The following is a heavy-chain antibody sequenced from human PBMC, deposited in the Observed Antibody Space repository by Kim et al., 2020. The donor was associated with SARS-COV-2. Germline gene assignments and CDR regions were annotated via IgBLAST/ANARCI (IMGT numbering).Heavy chain of an antibody. D-gene: IGHD3-10*01. CDR1: GFTFSNAW. CDR2: IKSKTDGGTT. V-gene: IGHV3-15*01. Sequence: GGSLRLSCAASGFTFSNAWMSWVRQAPGKGLEWVGRIKSKTDGGTTDYAAPVKGRFTISRDDSKNTLYLQMNSLKTEDTAVYYCTTDSSYYYGSGQGYWGQGTLVTVSS. J-gene: IGHJ4*02. CDR3: TTDSSYYYGSGQGY.